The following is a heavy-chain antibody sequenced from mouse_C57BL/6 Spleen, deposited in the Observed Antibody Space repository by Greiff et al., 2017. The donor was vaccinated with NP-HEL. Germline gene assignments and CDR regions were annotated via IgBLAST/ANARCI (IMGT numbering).Heavy chain of an antibody. CDR2: FHPYNDDT. Sequence: VQRVESGAELVKPGASVKMSCKASGYTFTTYPIEWMKQNHGKSLEWIGNFHPYNDDTKYNEKFKGKATLTVEKSSSTVYLELSRLTSDDSAVYYCARRGPLSYAMDYWGQGTSVTVSS. D-gene: IGHD3-3*01. J-gene: IGHJ4*01. CDR3: ARRGPLSYAMDY. V-gene: IGHV1-47*01. CDR1: GYTFTTYP.